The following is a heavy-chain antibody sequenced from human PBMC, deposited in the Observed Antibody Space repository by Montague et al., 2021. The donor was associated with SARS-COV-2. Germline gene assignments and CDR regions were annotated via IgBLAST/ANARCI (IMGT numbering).Heavy chain of an antibody. D-gene: IGHD6-19*01. CDR3: ARGSGWVGNAFDI. V-gene: IGHV4-59*01. CDR1: GGSISSYY. CDR2: IYYSGST. Sequence: SETLSLTCTVSGGSISSYYWSWIRQPPGKGLEWIGYIYYSGSTNYNPSLKSRVTISVDTSENQFSLKLSSVTAADTAVYYCARGSGWVGNAFDIWGQGTMVTVSS. J-gene: IGHJ3*02.